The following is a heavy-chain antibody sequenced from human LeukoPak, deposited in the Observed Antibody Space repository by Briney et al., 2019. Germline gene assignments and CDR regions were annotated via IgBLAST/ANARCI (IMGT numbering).Heavy chain of an antibody. Sequence: PGGSLRLSCAASGFTFSSYAMTWVRQAPGKGLEWVSAISGSGGSTYYADSVKGRFTISRDNSKNTLYLQMNSLRAEDTAIYYCAKASSSVWYRPLDYWGQGTLVTVSS. CDR2: ISGSGGST. CDR3: AKASSSVWYRPLDY. J-gene: IGHJ4*02. V-gene: IGHV3-23*01. CDR1: GFTFSSYA. D-gene: IGHD6-19*01.